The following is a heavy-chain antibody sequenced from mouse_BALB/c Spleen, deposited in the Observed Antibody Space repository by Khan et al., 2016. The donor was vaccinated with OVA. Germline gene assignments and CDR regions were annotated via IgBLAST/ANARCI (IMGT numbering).Heavy chain of an antibody. D-gene: IGHD1-2*01. CDR1: GYSITTNYA. Sequence: EVQLQESGPGLVKPSPSLSLTCTVTGYSITTNYAWDWIRQFPGNILEWMGYIRYSGSTSYNPTLKSRTTFTRDTSKNQSFLQLNSVTTDDAAAYYCARRNCDGDAVDYWGKGTSVTVSS. J-gene: IGHJ4*01. V-gene: IGHV3-2*02. CDR2: IRYSGST. CDR3: ARRNCDGDAVDY.